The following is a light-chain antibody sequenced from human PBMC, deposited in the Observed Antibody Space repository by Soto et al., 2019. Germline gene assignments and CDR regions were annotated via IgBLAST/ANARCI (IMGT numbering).Light chain of an antibody. J-gene: IGKJ5*01. CDR1: QSVSIY. CDR3: QQRISWPPT. CDR2: DAS. V-gene: IGKV3-11*01. Sequence: EIVLTQSPATLSLSPGERATVSCRASQSVSIYLAWYQQKPGQAPRLLIYDASNRATGIPARFSGSGSGADFTLTISSLEPEYFAVYYCQQRISWPPTFGQGTRLEIQ.